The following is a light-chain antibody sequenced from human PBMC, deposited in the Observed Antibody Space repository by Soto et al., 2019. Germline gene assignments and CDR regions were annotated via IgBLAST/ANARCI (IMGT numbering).Light chain of an antibody. Sequence: DIQMTQSPSSLSASVGDRVTITCRASQDIGKDLGWYQQRPGKAPKRLIYAASSLQSGVPSRFSGSGSGTEFILTISSLQPEDFATYYCLQHNNYPLAFGQGTKVEIK. CDR1: QDIGKD. J-gene: IGKJ1*01. CDR2: AAS. CDR3: LQHNNYPLA. V-gene: IGKV1-17*01.